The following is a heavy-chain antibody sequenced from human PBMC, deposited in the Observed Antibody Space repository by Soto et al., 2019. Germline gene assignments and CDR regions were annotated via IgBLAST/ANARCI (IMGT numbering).Heavy chain of an antibody. D-gene: IGHD2-2*01. CDR1: GGMFYSSA. J-gene: IGHJ4*02. CDR3: SFDPNWTYQLTRY. Sequence: WASVKVSCKASGGMFYSSAINWVRQAPGQGLEWMGGIVPMNGSPKYAQEFLGRVTISADASATTAYMDLSGLKSEDTAVYYCSFDPNWTYQLTRYWCRGPHVTVPS. V-gene: IGHV1-69*13. CDR2: IVPMNGSP.